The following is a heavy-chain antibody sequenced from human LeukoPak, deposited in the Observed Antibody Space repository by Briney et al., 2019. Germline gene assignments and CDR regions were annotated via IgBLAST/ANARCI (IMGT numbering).Heavy chain of an antibody. D-gene: IGHD5-12*01. CDR3: ARDIGVGDAFDI. V-gene: IGHV4-34*01. J-gene: IGHJ3*02. Sequence: PSETLSLTCAVYGGSFSGYYWSWIRQPPGKGLGWIGEINHSGSTNYNPSLKSRVTISVDTSKNQFSLKLSSVTAADTAVYYCARDIGVGDAFDIWGQGTMVTVSS. CDR2: INHSGST. CDR1: GGSFSGYY.